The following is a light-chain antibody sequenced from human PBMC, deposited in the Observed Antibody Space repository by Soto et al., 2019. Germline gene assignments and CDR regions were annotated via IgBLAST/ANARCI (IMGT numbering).Light chain of an antibody. J-gene: IGKJ1*01. Sequence: DIQMTQYPSTLSGSVGDRVTITCRASQTISSWLARYQQKPGKAPKLLIYKASTLKSGVPSRFSGSGSGTEFTLTISSLQPDDFATYYCQHYNSYSEAFGQGTKVDIK. V-gene: IGKV1-5*03. CDR3: QHYNSYSEA. CDR1: QTISSW. CDR2: KAS.